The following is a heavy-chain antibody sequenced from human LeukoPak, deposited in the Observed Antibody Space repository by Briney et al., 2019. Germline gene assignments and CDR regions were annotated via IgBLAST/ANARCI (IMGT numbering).Heavy chain of an antibody. J-gene: IGHJ4*02. Sequence: PGGSLRLSCAASGFTFSDYYMSWIRQAPGKGLEWVSYISSSGSTIYYADSVKGRFTISRDNAKNSLYLQMNSLRAEDTAAYYCARVPFYDYVWGSFIFDYWGQGTLVTVSS. D-gene: IGHD3-16*01. CDR3: ARVPFYDYVWGSFIFDY. CDR1: GFTFSDYY. CDR2: ISSSGSTI. V-gene: IGHV3-11*01.